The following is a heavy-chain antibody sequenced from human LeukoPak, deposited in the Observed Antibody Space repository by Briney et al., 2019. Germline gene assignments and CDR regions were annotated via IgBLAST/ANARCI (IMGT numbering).Heavy chain of an antibody. CDR3: ARGSDGYRFDP. Sequence: PSETLSLTCTVSGSSMTNYHWTWIRQSPGKAPEYIGYIYNIETTNYNPSLKSRVTVSLDMSKKQFSLRLNSATAADTAVYYCARGSDGYRFDPWGQGILVTVSS. J-gene: IGHJ5*02. V-gene: IGHV4-59*01. CDR1: GSSMTNYH. CDR2: IYNIETT. D-gene: IGHD5-18*01.